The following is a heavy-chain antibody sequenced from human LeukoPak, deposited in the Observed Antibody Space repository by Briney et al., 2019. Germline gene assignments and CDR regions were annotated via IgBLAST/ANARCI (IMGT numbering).Heavy chain of an antibody. CDR3: ARRNSSGWLDDAFDI. CDR1: GGSISSYY. V-gene: IGHV4-59*12. Sequence: SETLSLTCTVSGGSISSYYWSWIRQPPGKGLEWIGYIYYRRNTNYNPSLKSRVTISVDTSENQFSLKLSSVTAADTAVYYCARRNSSGWLDDAFDIWGQGTMVTVSS. CDR2: IYYRRNT. J-gene: IGHJ3*02. D-gene: IGHD6-19*01.